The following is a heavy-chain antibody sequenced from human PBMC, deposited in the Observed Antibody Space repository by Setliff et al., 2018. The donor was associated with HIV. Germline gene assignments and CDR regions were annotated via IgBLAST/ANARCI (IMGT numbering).Heavy chain of an antibody. D-gene: IGHD3-3*01. CDR3: VRGVQSPPHYSYYYMDV. CDR2: IIPILGVA. J-gene: IGHJ6*03. CDR1: GYTFTGYY. V-gene: IGHV1-69*04. Sequence: SVKVSCKASGYTFTGYYMHWVRQAPGQGLDWMGRIIPILGVANYAQRFQGKVTITADKSTSTAYIELTSLGFDDTAMYYCVRGVQSPPHYSYYYMDVWGEGTMVTVSS.